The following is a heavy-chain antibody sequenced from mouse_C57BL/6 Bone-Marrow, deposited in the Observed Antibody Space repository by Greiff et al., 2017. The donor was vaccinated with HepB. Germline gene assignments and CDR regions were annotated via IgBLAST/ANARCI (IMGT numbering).Heavy chain of an antibody. J-gene: IGHJ2*01. CDR3: TDPFDY. Sequence: EVKVEESGGGLVQPGGSMKLSCVASGFTFSNYWMNWVRQSPEKGLEWVAQIRLKSDNYATHYAESVKGRFTISRAESKSRVYLQMNNLRAEDTGIYYCTDPFDYWGQGTTLTVSS. CDR1: GFTFSNYW. V-gene: IGHV6-3*01. CDR2: IRLKSDNYAT.